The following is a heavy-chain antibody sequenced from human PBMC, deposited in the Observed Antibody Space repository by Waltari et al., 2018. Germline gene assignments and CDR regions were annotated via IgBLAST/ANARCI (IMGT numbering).Heavy chain of an antibody. J-gene: IGHJ6*02. CDR2: IYSGGNT. CDR1: GPNLNIKY. V-gene: IGHV3-66*01. CDR3: VRDHHVLRFSYGLDV. Sequence: EEQLVESGGGLVQPGGALGLSGAVLGPNLNIKYMSWVRQAPGKGLEWVSAIYSGGNTYYADSVKGRFIISRDTSKNTLYLQMNSLRAEDTAIYYCVRDHHVLRFSYGLDVWGQGTTVTVSS. D-gene: IGHD3-3*01.